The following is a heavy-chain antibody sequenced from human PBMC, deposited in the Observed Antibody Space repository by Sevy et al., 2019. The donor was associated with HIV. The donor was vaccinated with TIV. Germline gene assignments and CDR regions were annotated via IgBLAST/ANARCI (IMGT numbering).Heavy chain of an antibody. CDR1: GFTFSSYA. CDR3: ARALEGWVYDRAHDAFDI. D-gene: IGHD2-8*01. V-gene: IGHV3-30-3*01. J-gene: IGHJ3*02. Sequence: GGSLRLSCAASGFTFSSYAMHWVRQAPGKGLEWVAVISYDGSNKYYADSVKGRFTISRDNSKNTLYLQMNSLRAEDTAGYYCARALEGWVYDRAHDAFDIWGQGTMVTVSS. CDR2: ISYDGSNK.